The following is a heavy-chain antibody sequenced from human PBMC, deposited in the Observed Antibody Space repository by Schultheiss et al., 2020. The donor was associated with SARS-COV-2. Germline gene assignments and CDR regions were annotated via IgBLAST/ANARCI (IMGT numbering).Heavy chain of an antibody. CDR2: ISGSGGST. Sequence: GGSLRLSCAASGFTFSSYSMNWVRQAPGKGLEYVSAISGSGGSTYYADSVKGRFTISRDNAKNSLYLQMNSLRAEDTAVYYCARDKGWELLLSAFDYWGQGTLVTVSS. CDR3: ARDKGWELLLSAFDY. D-gene: IGHD1-26*01. CDR1: GFTFSSYS. V-gene: IGHV3-64*04. J-gene: IGHJ4*02.